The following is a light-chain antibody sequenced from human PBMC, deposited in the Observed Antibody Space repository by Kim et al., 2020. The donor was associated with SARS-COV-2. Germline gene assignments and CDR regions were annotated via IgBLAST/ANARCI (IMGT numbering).Light chain of an antibody. CDR3: LQHNTYPIT. Sequence: ASVGDRVTSTCRASQDIRNDFGWYQQNPGRAPKRLIYGASSLQSGVPSRFSGSGSGTEFTLTISSVQPEDFATYFCLQHNTYPITFGQGTRLEIK. V-gene: IGKV1-17*01. CDR2: GAS. CDR1: QDIRND. J-gene: IGKJ5*01.